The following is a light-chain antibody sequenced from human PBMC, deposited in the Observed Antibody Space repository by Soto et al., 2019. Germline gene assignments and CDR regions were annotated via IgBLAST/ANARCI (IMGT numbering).Light chain of an antibody. J-gene: IGLJ3*02. V-gene: IGLV1-40*01. Sequence: QSVLTQPPSVSGAPGQRGTISCTGGSSNIGAGFDVQWYQHLPGTAPKLLINGDDKRPSGVPDRFSGSKSGTSASLAITGLQAEDEADYYCQSYDTSLSGAWVFGGGTKLTVL. CDR1: SSNIGAGFD. CDR3: QSYDTSLSGAWV. CDR2: GDD.